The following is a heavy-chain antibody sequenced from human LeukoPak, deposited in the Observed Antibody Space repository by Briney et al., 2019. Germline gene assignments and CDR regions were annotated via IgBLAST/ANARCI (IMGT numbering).Heavy chain of an antibody. Sequence: SETLSLTCTVSGGSISGSSYHWGWIRQPPGKGLEWIGNLYYSGSTYYNPSLMSRVTISVDTSKNQFSLKLSSVTAADTAVYYCARDPWDDVTGLPGDYWGQGTLVIVSS. CDR3: ARDPWDDVTGLPGDY. CDR2: LYYSGST. CDR1: GGSISGSSYH. V-gene: IGHV4-39*02. D-gene: IGHD2-8*02. J-gene: IGHJ4*02.